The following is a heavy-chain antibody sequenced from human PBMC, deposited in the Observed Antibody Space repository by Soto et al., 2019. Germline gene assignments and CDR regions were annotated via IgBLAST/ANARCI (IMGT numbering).Heavy chain of an antibody. Sequence: GGSLRLSCAASGLTFSSYSMNWVRQAPGKRLERVSVIYSGGATYYAVSVKGRFTISRDRSKNTVYFQMDGLRTEDTAVYHCAKLGPYGSESYSFRYNWIDPWGQGTLVTVSS. CDR2: IYSGGAT. CDR1: GLTFSSYS. J-gene: IGHJ5*02. V-gene: IGHV3-53*01. CDR3: AKLGPYGSESYSFRYNWIDP. D-gene: IGHD3-10*01.